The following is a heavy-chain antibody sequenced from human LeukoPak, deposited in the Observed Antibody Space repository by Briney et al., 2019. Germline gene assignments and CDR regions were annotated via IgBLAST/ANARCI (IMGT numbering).Heavy chain of an antibody. V-gene: IGHV3-7*01. CDR3: ARDPVFHYYDSSGYSDY. J-gene: IGHJ4*02. CDR2: IKQDGSEK. CDR1: GFTFSSYW. Sequence: GGSLRLSCAASGFTFSSYWMSWVRQAPGKGLEWVANIKQDGSEKYYVDSVKGRFTISRDNAKNSLYLQMNSLRAEDTAVYYCARDPVFHYYDSSGYSDYWGQGTLVTVSS. D-gene: IGHD3-22*01.